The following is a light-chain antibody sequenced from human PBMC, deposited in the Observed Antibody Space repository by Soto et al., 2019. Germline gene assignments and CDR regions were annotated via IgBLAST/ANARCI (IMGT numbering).Light chain of an antibody. CDR3: QQYNNWPRT. J-gene: IGKJ1*01. V-gene: IGKV3-15*01. CDR1: QSISSN. Sequence: EVVMTQSPATLSVSPGERATLSCGASQSISSNLAWYHQKPGQAPRLLIYDASTRATGIPARFSGSGSGTEFTLTISSLQSEDFAVYYCQQYNNWPRTFGQGTKVEIK. CDR2: DAS.